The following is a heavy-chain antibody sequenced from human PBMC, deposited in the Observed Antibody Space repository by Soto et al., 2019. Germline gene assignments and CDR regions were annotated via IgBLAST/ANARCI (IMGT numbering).Heavy chain of an antibody. Sequence: PGGSLRLYCAASGFTFSSYSMNWVRQAPGKGLEWVSSISSSSSYIYYADSVKGRFTISRDNAKNSLYLQMNSLRAEDTAVYYCARDLLAARPEYFQHWGQGTLVTVSS. CDR3: ARDLLAARPEYFQH. D-gene: IGHD6-6*01. CDR2: ISSSSSYI. V-gene: IGHV3-21*01. J-gene: IGHJ1*01. CDR1: GFTFSSYS.